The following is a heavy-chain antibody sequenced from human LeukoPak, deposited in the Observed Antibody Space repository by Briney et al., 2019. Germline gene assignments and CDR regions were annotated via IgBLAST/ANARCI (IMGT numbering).Heavy chain of an antibody. CDR1: GGSFSGYY. J-gene: IGHJ4*02. CDR3: ARGLIVGATMRPVGY. Sequence: SETLSLTCAVYGGSFSGYYWSWIRQPPGKGLEWIGEINHSGSTNYNPSLKSRVTISIDTSKNQFSLKLSSVTAADTAVYYCARGLIVGATMRPVGYWGQGTLVTVSS. V-gene: IGHV4-34*01. D-gene: IGHD1-26*01. CDR2: INHSGST.